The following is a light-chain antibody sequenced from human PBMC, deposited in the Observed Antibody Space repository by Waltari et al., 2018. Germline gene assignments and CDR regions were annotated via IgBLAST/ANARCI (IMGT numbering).Light chain of an antibody. J-gene: IGLJ1*01. CDR2: RND. CDR1: SSNIGRNV. V-gene: IGLV1-44*01. CDR3: QVWHAAIDPGV. Sequence: QSVLTQPPSASGTPGQRVTISCSGSSSNIGRNVVNWYQQVPGTTPKLLIYRNDQRPSGVPDRFSGSKSANTATLTISRVEAGDEANYYCQVWHAAIDPGVFGTGTEVTV.